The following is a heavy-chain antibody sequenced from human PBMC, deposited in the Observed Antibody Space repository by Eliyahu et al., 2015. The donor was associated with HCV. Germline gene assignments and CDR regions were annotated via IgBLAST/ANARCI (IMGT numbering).Heavy chain of an antibody. CDR2: IYTSGST. CDR3: ARDDASIMGTYYYYGMDV. CDR1: GGSISSYY. Sequence: QVQLQESGPGLVKPSETLSLTCTVSGGSISSYYWSWIRQPAGKGLEWIGRIYTSGSTNYNPSLKSRVTMSVDTSKNQFSLKLSSVTAADTAVYYCARDDASIMGTYYYYGMDVWGQGTTVTVSS. V-gene: IGHV4-4*07. J-gene: IGHJ6*02. D-gene: IGHD1-26*01.